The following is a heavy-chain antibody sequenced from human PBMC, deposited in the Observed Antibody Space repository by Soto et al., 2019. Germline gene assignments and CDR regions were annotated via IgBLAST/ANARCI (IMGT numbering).Heavy chain of an antibody. CDR2: IYYSGST. CDR1: GGSISSGGYS. D-gene: IGHD6-19*01. Sequence: SETLSLTCAVSGGSISSGGYSWSWIRQPPGKGLEWIGYIYYSGSTNYNPSLKSRVTISVNTSKNQFSLKLTSVTAADTAVYYCARVRSGWWYFDYWGQGTLVTVSS. V-gene: IGHV4-61*08. CDR3: ARVRSGWWYFDY. J-gene: IGHJ4*02.